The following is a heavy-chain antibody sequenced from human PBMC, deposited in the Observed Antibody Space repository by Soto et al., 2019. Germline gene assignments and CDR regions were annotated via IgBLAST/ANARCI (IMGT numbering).Heavy chain of an antibody. CDR3: ARDYKYYDSSGYYPVPYFDY. D-gene: IGHD3-22*01. CDR2: ISSTI. J-gene: IGHJ4*02. Sequence: PGGSLRLSCAASGFTFTRYSMNWVRQAPGKGLEWVSSISSTIYYADSVKGRFTISRDNAKNSLYLQMNSLRDEDTAVYYCARDYKYYDSSGYYPVPYFDYWGQGTLVTVSS. V-gene: IGHV3-48*02. CDR1: GFTFTRYS.